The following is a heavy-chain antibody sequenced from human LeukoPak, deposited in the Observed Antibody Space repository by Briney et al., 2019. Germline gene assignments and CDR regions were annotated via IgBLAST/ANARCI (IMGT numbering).Heavy chain of an antibody. Sequence: PGGSLRLSCAASGFTFSSYSMNWVRQAPGKGLEWVSSISSSSSYIYYADSVKGRFTISRDNAKNSLYLQMNSLRAEDTAVYYCAKDGGYCSGGSCQALDYWGQGTLVTVSS. CDR3: AKDGGYCSGGSCQALDY. CDR1: GFTFSSYS. D-gene: IGHD2-15*01. CDR2: ISSSSSYI. V-gene: IGHV3-21*04. J-gene: IGHJ4*02.